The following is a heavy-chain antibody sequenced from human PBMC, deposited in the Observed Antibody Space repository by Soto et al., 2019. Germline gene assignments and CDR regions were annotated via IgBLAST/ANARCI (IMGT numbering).Heavy chain of an antibody. Sequence: LXLSCAPSAFTFCNYWMSWVRQAPGQGLEWVASIKQDGSVKNYVDSVKGRFTISRDNAEKSLHLQMNSLRAEDTAVYYCAKLRGDYTGFEYWGQGARVTVS. CDR3: AKLRGDYTGFEY. J-gene: IGHJ4*02. CDR1: AFTFCNYW. V-gene: IGHV3-7*03. D-gene: IGHD4-17*01. CDR2: IKQDGSVK.